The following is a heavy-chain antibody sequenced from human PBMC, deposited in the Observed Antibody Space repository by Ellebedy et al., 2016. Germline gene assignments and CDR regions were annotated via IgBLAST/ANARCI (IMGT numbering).Heavy chain of an antibody. J-gene: IGHJ4*02. CDR2: IYPHDSDT. CDR1: GYNFATDW. Sequence: GESLKISCQTSGYNFATDWIGWVRQMPGKGLEWMGVIYPHDSDTRYAQSFQDQVSISVDKSTGTAYLQWRSLKASDTAIYYCATLLDDLGAFWGQGTRVTVSS. V-gene: IGHV5-51*01. D-gene: IGHD3-16*01. CDR3: ATLLDDLGAF.